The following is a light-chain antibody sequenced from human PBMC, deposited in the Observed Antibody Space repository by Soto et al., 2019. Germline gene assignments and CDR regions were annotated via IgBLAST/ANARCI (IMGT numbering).Light chain of an antibody. Sequence: IQMTQSPSSLSASVGDRVTITCRASQGSGNDLGWFQQKPGKAPKLLIYAASNFQSGVPSRFSGSGSGTHFTLTISSLQPEDFATYYCQQLHGYPITFGQGTRLEIK. J-gene: IGKJ5*01. CDR2: AAS. CDR3: QQLHGYPIT. CDR1: QGSGND. V-gene: IGKV1-17*01.